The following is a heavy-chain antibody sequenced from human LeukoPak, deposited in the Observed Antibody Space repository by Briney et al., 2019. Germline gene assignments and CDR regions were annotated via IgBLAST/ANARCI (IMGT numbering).Heavy chain of an antibody. CDR1: GFTFSSYS. J-gene: IGHJ5*02. Sequence: GGSLRLSCAASGFTFSSYSMNWVRQAPGKGLEWVSSIGSSSSYIYYADSVKGRFTISRDNAKKSLYLQMNSLRAEDTAVYYCARDAEVGTLFGVLSRYNWFDPWGQGALVTVSS. V-gene: IGHV3-21*01. D-gene: IGHD3-3*01. CDR2: IGSSSSYI. CDR3: ARDAEVGTLFGVLSRYNWFDP.